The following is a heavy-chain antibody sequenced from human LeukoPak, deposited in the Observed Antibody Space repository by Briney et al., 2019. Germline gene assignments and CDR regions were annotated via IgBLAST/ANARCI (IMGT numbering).Heavy chain of an antibody. D-gene: IGHD3-22*01. J-gene: IGHJ4*02. CDR1: GFTFSSYA. Sequence: GGSLRLSCAASGFTFSSYAMSWVRQAPGKGLEWVANIKQDGSEKYYVDSVKGRFTISRDNAKNSLYLQMNSLRAEDTAVYYCARRKGYYYDSSGMVPFGFDYWGQGTLVTVSS. CDR2: IKQDGSEK. V-gene: IGHV3-7*01. CDR3: ARRKGYYYDSSGMVPFGFDY.